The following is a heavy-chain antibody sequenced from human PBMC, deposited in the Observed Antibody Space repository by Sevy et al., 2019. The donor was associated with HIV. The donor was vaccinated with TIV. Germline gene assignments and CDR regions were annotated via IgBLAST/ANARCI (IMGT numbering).Heavy chain of an antibody. J-gene: IGHJ5*02. D-gene: IGHD3-16*02. CDR3: ANDGRLSLGELSS. CDR1: GFTFSSYA. CDR2: ISGSGGST. Sequence: GGSLRLSCAASGFTFSSYAMSWVRQAPGKGLEWVSAISGSGGSTYYADSVKGRFTISRDNSKNTLYLQMNSLRAEDTAVYYCANDGRLSLGELSSWGQGTLVTVSS. V-gene: IGHV3-23*01.